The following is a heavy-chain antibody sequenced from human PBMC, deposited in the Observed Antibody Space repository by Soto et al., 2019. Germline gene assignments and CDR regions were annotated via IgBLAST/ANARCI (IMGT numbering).Heavy chain of an antibody. J-gene: IGHJ6*02. CDR3: ASRGREDSSPVFPVNPKPILYGIDV. CDR1: GYTFTSYG. CDR2: ISAYSGNT. D-gene: IGHD3-22*01. V-gene: IGHV1-18*01. Sequence: QLQLVQSGAEVKKPGASVKVSCKASGYTFTSYGISWVRQAPGQGRAKMGWISAYSGNTNYAQKLQGRVTMTTYTPTSTVYMARRSLSSHDAAVYYCASRGREDSSPVFPVNPKPILYGIDVLGQGTTVTVSS.